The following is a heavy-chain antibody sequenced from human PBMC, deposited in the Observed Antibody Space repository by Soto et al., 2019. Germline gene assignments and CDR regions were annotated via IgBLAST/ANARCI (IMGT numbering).Heavy chain of an antibody. Sequence: SETLSLTCAVYGGSFSGYYWSWIRQPPGKGLEWIGEINHSGSTNYNPSLKSRVTISVDTSKNQFSLKLSSVTAADTAVYYCARASKNKYSSAHINFDYWGQGTLVTVSS. CDR1: GGSFSGYY. CDR3: ARASKNKYSSAHINFDY. CDR2: INHSGST. V-gene: IGHV4-34*01. D-gene: IGHD6-19*01. J-gene: IGHJ4*02.